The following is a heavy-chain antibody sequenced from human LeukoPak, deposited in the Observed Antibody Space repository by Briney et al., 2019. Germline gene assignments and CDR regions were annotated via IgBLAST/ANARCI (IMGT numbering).Heavy chain of an antibody. CDR3: ARDWGFGNPARFDP. Sequence: ASVKVSCKASGYTFTSYGISWVRQAPGQGLEWMGWISAYNGNTNYAQKLQGRVTMTTDTSTCTAYMELRSLRSDDTAVYYCARDWGFGNPARFDPWGQGTLVTVSS. J-gene: IGHJ5*02. D-gene: IGHD3-10*01. CDR2: ISAYNGNT. CDR1: GYTFTSYG. V-gene: IGHV1-18*04.